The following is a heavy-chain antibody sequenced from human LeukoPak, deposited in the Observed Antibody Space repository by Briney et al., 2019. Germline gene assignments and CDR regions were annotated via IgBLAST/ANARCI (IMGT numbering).Heavy chain of an antibody. D-gene: IGHD1-1*01. Sequence: SETLSLTCSVSGGSISSSSYYWGWIRQPPGKGLEWIGYIYYSGSTNYNPSLKSRVTISVDTSKNQFSLKLSSVTAADTAVYYCARGKEGYGYWGQGTLVTVSS. CDR3: ARGKEGYGY. J-gene: IGHJ4*02. V-gene: IGHV4-61*05. CDR2: IYYSGST. CDR1: GGSISSSSYY.